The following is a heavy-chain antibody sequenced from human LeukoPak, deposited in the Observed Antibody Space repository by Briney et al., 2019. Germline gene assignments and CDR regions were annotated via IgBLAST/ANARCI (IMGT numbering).Heavy chain of an antibody. CDR2: ITGRGTST. CDR1: GFTFSSYA. V-gene: IGHV3-23*01. J-gene: IGHJ2*01. CDR3: AKVPPSPGWWYFDL. Sequence: GGSLRLSCAASGFTFSSYAMSWVRQAPGKGLEWVSAITGRGTSTYYADSVKGRFTISRDNSKNTLYLQMNSLRAEDTAVYYCAKVPPSPGWWYFDLWGRGTLVTVSS.